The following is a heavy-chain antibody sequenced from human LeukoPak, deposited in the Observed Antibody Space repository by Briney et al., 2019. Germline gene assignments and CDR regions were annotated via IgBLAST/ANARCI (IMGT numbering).Heavy chain of an antibody. D-gene: IGHD2-2*01. CDR2: ISSSSYI. CDR1: GFTFSGYS. V-gene: IGHV3-21*01. Sequence: TGGSLRLSCVASGFTFSGYSMNWVRQAPGKGLEWVSSISSSSYIYYADFVKGRFTISRDNAKNSLYLQMNSLRAEDTAVYYCARDEYCSSTSCQESFDYWGQGTLVTVSS. J-gene: IGHJ4*02. CDR3: ARDEYCSSTSCQESFDY.